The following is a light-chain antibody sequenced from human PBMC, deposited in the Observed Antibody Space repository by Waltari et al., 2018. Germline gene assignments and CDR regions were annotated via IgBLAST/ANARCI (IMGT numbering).Light chain of an antibody. Sequence: GRAGQSVSSSVGWYQQRPGQAPRLLIYDASSRATGIPARFSGSGSGTDFTLTISSLEPEDFAVYYCQQRSKWPITFGQGTRLEIK. J-gene: IGKJ5*01. CDR3: QQRSKWPIT. CDR2: DAS. CDR1: QSVSSS. V-gene: IGKV3-11*01.